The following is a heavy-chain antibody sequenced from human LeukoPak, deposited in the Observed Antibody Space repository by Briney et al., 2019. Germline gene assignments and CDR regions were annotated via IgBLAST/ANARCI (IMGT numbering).Heavy chain of an antibody. CDR1: GGSISSYY. V-gene: IGHV4-59*01. CDR3: ARGSPVLLWFGEPSHLPFDY. Sequence: SETLSLTCTVSGGSISSYYWSWIRQPPGKGLEWIGYIYYSGSTNYNPPLKSRVTISVDTSKNQFSLKLSSVTAADTAVYYCARGSPVLLWFGEPSHLPFDYWGQGTLVTVSS. J-gene: IGHJ4*02. D-gene: IGHD3-10*01. CDR2: IYYSGST.